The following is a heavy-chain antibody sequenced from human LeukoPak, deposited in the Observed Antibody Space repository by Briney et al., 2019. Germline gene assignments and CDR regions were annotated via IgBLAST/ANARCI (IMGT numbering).Heavy chain of an antibody. CDR3: ARDSGGAAAEDFDY. CDR2: ISYDGSNK. V-gene: IGHV3-30*04. D-gene: IGHD6-13*01. Sequence: GGSLRLSCAASGFTFSSYAVHWVRQAPGKGLEWVAVISYDGSNKYYADSVKGRFTISRDNSKNTLYLQMNSLRAEDTAVYYCARDSGGAAAEDFDYWGQGTLVTVSS. J-gene: IGHJ4*02. CDR1: GFTFSSYA.